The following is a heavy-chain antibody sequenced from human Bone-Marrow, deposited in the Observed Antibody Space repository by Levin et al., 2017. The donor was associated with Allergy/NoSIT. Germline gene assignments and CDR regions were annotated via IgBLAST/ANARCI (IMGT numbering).Heavy chain of an antibody. CDR3: ARDQAQWLVSPGVHGMDV. Sequence: PGGSLRLSCAASGFTFSSYGMHWVRQAPGKGLEWVAVIWYDGSNKYYADSVKGRFTISRDNSKNTLYLQMNSLRAEDTAVYYCARDQAQWLVSPGVHGMDVWGQGTTVTVSS. CDR2: IWYDGSNK. D-gene: IGHD6-19*01. CDR1: GFTFSSYG. J-gene: IGHJ6*02. V-gene: IGHV3-33*01.